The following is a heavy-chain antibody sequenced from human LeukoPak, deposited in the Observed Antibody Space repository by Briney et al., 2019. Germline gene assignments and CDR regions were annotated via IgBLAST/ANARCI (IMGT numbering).Heavy chain of an antibody. V-gene: IGHV1-2*02. CDR1: GYTFSGYY. D-gene: IGHD1-26*01. CDR3: ARGRGGATTGFDH. Sequence: ASLKVSCKASGYTFSGYYMHWVRQAPGQGLESMGWINSNSGARNYAPKFQGRATFSRDNSISTAYMELSSLRSDDTAIYYCARGRGGATTGFDHWGQGTLVTVS. J-gene: IGHJ4*02. CDR2: INSNSGAR.